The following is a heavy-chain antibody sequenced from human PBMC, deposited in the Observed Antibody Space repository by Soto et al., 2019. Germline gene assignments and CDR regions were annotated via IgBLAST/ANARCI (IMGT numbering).Heavy chain of an antibody. CDR2: IYYSGST. Sequence: QVQLQESGPGLVKPSQTLSLTCTVSGGSISSGGYYWSWIRQHPGKGLEWIGYIYYSGSTYYNPSLKSRVTISVDTSKNHFSVTLSSVTAADTAVYYCARAPAAMVLYFDYWGQGTLVTVSS. D-gene: IGHD2-2*01. J-gene: IGHJ4*02. V-gene: IGHV4-31*03. CDR3: ARAPAAMVLYFDY. CDR1: GGSISSGGYY.